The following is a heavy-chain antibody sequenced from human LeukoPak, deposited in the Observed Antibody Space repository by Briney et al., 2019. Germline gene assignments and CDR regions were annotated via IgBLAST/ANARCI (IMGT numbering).Heavy chain of an antibody. D-gene: IGHD3-9*01. CDR2: IYGYNGNT. J-gene: IGHJ4*02. V-gene: IGHV1-18*01. Sequence: PSVKVSCKTSGYTFTTYGLTWVRQAPGQGLEWMGWIYGYNGNTNYAPKFQDRVTMTTDTSTKTAYMELKNLRSDDTAMYYCALGDILTGYWAEYFVYWGQGTLITVSS. CDR1: GYTFTTYG. CDR3: ALGDILTGYWAEYFVY.